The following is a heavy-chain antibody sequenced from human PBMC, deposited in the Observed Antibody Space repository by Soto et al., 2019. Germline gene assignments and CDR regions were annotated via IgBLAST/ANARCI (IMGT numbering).Heavy chain of an antibody. Sequence: PGGSLRLSCAASGFTFSSYAMHWVRQAPGKGLEWVAVISYDGSNKYYADSVKGRFTISRDNSKNTLYLQMNSLRAEDTAVYYCARDGGSYVLDYWGQGTLVTVSS. D-gene: IGHD1-26*01. J-gene: IGHJ4*02. V-gene: IGHV3-30-3*01. CDR1: GFTFSSYA. CDR2: ISYDGSNK. CDR3: ARDGGSYVLDY.